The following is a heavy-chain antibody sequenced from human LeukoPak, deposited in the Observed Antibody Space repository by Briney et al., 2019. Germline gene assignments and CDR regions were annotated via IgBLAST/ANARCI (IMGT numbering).Heavy chain of an antibody. J-gene: IGHJ4*02. CDR1: GFTFSSYA. Sequence: PGGSLRLSCAASGFTFSSYAMSWVRQVPGKGLEWVSVIYAGGNTYYADSVKERFTISRDNSRNTLYLQMNSLRGDDTAVYYCAREVYSSTWFDLWGQGTLVTVSS. D-gene: IGHD6-13*01. CDR2: IYAGGNT. CDR3: AREVYSSTWFDL. V-gene: IGHV3-66*01.